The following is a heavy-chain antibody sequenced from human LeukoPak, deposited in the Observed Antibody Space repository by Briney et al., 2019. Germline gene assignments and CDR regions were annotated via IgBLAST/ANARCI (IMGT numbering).Heavy chain of an antibody. Sequence: SETLSLTCTVSGGSISSSSYYWGWIRQPPGKGLEWIGSIYYSGSTYYNPSLKSRVTISVDTSKNQFSLKLSSVTAADTAVYYCAREPIVQYSSRLGAIDYWGQGTLVTVSS. D-gene: IGHD6-13*01. CDR2: IYYSGST. CDR1: GGSISSSSYY. V-gene: IGHV4-39*07. J-gene: IGHJ4*02. CDR3: AREPIVQYSSRLGAIDY.